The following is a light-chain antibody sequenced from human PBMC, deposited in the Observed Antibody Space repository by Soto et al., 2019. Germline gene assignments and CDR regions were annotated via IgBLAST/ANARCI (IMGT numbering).Light chain of an antibody. CDR3: QQYGSSPGWT. V-gene: IGKV3-20*01. CDR1: QSVSSSY. CDR2: GAS. J-gene: IGKJ1*01. Sequence: EIVLTQSPGTLSLSPGERATLSCRASQSVSSSYLAWYQQEPGQAPRLLIYGASNRATGIPDRFSGSGSGTDSTLTISRLEPEDFAVYYCQQYGSSPGWTFGQGTKVDIK.